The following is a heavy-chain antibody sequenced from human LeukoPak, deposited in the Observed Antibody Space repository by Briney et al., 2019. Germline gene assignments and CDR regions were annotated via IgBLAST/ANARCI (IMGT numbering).Heavy chain of an antibody. D-gene: IGHD6-13*01. CDR1: GYTFTSYY. Sequence: ASVNVSCKASGYTFTSYYMHWVRQAPGQGLEWMGIINPSGGSTSYAQKFQGRVTMTRDTSTSTVYMELSSLRSEDTAVYYCARCMAAGMTFDYWGQGTLVTVSS. CDR3: ARCMAAGMTFDY. J-gene: IGHJ4*02. V-gene: IGHV1-46*01. CDR2: INPSGGST.